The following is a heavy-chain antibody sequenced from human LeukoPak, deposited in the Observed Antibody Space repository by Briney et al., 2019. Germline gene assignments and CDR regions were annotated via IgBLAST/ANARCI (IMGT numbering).Heavy chain of an antibody. Sequence: PGGSLRLSCAASGFTFSSYAMSWVRQAPGKGLEWVSYISSSGSTIYYADSVKGRFTISRDNAKNSLYLQMNSLRAEDTAVYYCARRLDEYYYYYYMDVWGKGTTVTVSS. D-gene: IGHD3-16*01. CDR2: ISSSGSTI. J-gene: IGHJ6*03. CDR3: ARRLDEYYYYYYMDV. V-gene: IGHV3-48*04. CDR1: GFTFSSYA.